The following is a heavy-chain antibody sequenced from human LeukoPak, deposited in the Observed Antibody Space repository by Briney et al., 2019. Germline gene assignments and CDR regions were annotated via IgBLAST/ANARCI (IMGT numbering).Heavy chain of an antibody. D-gene: IGHD1-14*01. CDR1: GGSISSSSYY. V-gene: IGHV4-39*01. CDR3: ARHSRNYNGMDV. J-gene: IGHJ6*02. Sequence: SETLSLTCTVSGGSISSSSYYWGWIRQPPGKGLEWIGSIYYSGSTYYNPSLKSRVTISVDTSKNQFSLKLSSVTAADTAVYYCARHSRNYNGMDVWGQGTTVTVSS. CDR2: IYYSGST.